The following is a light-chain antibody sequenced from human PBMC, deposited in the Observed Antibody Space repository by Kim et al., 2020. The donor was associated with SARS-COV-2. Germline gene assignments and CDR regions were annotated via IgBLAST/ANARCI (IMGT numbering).Light chain of an antibody. CDR3: QQRSNWPPLT. CDR2: DAS. Sequence: SPGERATLSCGASQSVSSYLAWYQQKPGQAPRLLIYDASNRATGIPARFSGSGSGTDFTLTISSLEPEDFAVYYCQQRSNWPPLTFGGGTKVDIK. J-gene: IGKJ4*01. CDR1: QSVSSY. V-gene: IGKV3-11*01.